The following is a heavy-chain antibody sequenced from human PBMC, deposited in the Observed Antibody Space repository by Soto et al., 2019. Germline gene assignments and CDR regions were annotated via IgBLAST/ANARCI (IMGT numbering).Heavy chain of an antibody. CDR2: INHSGST. J-gene: IGHJ4*02. Sequence: QVQLQQWGAGLLKPSETLSLTCAVYGGSFSGYYWSWIRQPPGKGLEWIGEINHSGSTNYNPSLKSRVTISVDXXKXQXXLKLSSLTAADPAVYYCARGSRYSSSWYFRYYFDYWGQGTLVTVSS. CDR1: GGSFSGYY. V-gene: IGHV4-34*01. CDR3: ARGSRYSSSWYFRYYFDY. D-gene: IGHD6-13*01.